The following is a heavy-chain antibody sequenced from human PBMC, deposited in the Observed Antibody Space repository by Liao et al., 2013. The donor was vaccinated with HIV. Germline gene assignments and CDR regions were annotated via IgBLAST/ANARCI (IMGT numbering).Heavy chain of an antibody. J-gene: IGHJ4*02. Sequence: QVQLQESGPGLVKPSQTLSLTCTVSGGSISSYYWSWIRQPAGKGPEWIGRISSTWNTNYNPSLKSRLIMSLDTSKNHFSLNLTSVTAADTAVYYCARDRGFFDNWGQGILVSASS. CDR1: GGSISSYY. D-gene: IGHD3-10*01. V-gene: IGHV4-4*07. CDR2: ISSTWNT. CDR3: ARDRGFFDN.